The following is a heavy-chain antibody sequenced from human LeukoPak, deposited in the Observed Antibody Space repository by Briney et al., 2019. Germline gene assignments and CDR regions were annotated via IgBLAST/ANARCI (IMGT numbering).Heavy chain of an antibody. D-gene: IGHD3-16*01. CDR1: GFTFSSYG. J-gene: IGHJ3*02. V-gene: IGHV3-30*19. CDR3: ARDRWITFGGDPEAFDI. CDR2: ISYDGSNK. Sequence: GGSLRLSCAASGFTFSSYGMHWVRQAPGKGLEWVAVISYDGSNKYYADSVKGRFTISRDNSKNTLYLQMNSLRAEDTAVYYCARDRWITFGGDPEAFDIWGQGTMVTVSS.